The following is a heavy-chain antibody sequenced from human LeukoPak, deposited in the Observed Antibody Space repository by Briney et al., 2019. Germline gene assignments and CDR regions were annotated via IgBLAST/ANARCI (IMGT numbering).Heavy chain of an antibody. CDR2: IYSGGST. Sequence: PGGSLRLSCAASGFTVSSNYMSWVRQAPGKGLEWVSVIYSGGSTYYADSVKGRFTISRDNSKNTLYLQMNGLRAEDTAVYYCAKNRLAAAAHFDYWGQGTLVTVSS. CDR3: AKNRLAAAAHFDY. V-gene: IGHV3-66*01. J-gene: IGHJ4*02. D-gene: IGHD6-13*01. CDR1: GFTVSSNY.